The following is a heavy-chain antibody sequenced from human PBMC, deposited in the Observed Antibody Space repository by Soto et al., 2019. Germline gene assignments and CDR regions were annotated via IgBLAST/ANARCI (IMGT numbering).Heavy chain of an antibody. CDR2: INHSGST. V-gene: IGHV4-34*01. J-gene: IGHJ4*02. Sequence: SETLSLTCAVYGGSFSGYYWSWIRQPPGKGLEWIGEINHSGSTNYNPSLKSRVTISVDTSKNQFSLKLSSVTAADTAVYYCARYLRRYSSSYYFDYWGQGTLVTVSS. CDR1: GGSFSGYY. CDR3: ARYLRRYSSSYYFDY. D-gene: IGHD6-6*01.